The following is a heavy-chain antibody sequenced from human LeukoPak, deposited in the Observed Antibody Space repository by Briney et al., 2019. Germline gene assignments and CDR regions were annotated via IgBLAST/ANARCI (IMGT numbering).Heavy chain of an antibody. CDR1: GVSTSSHY. Sequence: PSETLSLTCTVSGVSTSSHYRRSIRQPPGKGLEWIGYIHSGGRTNYNPSLKSRVTFSVDTSKNQFSLRLSSVTAADTAVYYCASYDSSGAPCSHLDYWGQGTLVTVSS. CDR2: IHSGGRT. CDR3: ASYDSSGAPCSHLDY. J-gene: IGHJ4*02. D-gene: IGHD2-15*01. V-gene: IGHV4-59*08.